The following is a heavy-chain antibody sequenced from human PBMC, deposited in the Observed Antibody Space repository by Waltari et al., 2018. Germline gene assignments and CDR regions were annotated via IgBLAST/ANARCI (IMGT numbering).Heavy chain of an antibody. V-gene: IGHV4-34*01. CDR3: TRGWRSGRWFGYISNKAFGMDV. CDR1: GGSFSGYY. Sequence: QVRLQQWGAGLLKPSETLSLTCAVYGGSFSGYYCSWVRQSPGKGLEWVGEIHQSGSTTYSPSLKSRVTISPETPKKQCALRLTSGTAADTAVFYCTRGWRSGRWFGYISNKAFGMDVWGQGTTVTVSS. CDR2: IHQSGST. D-gene: IGHD3-3*01. J-gene: IGHJ6*02.